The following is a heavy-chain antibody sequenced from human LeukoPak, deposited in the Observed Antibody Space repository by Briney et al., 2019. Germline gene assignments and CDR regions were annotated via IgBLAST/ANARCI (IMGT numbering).Heavy chain of an antibody. CDR2: ISSSSSYI. J-gene: IGHJ5*02. Sequence: PGGSLRLSCAASGFTVSSNYMSWVRQAPGKGLEWVSSISSSSSYIYYADSVKGRFTISRDNAKNSLYLQMNSLRAEDTAVYYCARDVGSSWPRPNWFDPWGQGTLVTVSS. CDR1: GFTVSSNY. D-gene: IGHD6-13*01. CDR3: ARDVGSSWPRPNWFDP. V-gene: IGHV3-21*01.